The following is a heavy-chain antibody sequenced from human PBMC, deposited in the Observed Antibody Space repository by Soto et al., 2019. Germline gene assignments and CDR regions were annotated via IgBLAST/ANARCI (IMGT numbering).Heavy chain of an antibody. J-gene: IGHJ6*02. CDR3: ARRAYNYANMDV. V-gene: IGHV1-69*17. CDR1: GGTFIDYA. Sequence: QVQLVQSGAEVKKPGSSVRVSCEASGGTFIDYAFSWVRQAPGQGLEWMGGTVPISGIEDYAQKFQGRITMTRDTSTRTIYMELSSPRRDDTAIYYCARRAYNYANMDVWGQGTTVTVSS. CDR2: TVPISGIE. D-gene: IGHD5-18*01.